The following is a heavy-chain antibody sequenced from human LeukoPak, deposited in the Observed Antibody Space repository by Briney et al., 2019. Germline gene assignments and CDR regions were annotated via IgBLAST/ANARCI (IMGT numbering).Heavy chain of an antibody. CDR3: ARAVGGDGSGSL. D-gene: IGHD3-10*01. CDR2: IYYRVTS. Sequence: PSETLSLTCTDSGDSISTYYWSWIRQPPGKGLEWIGYIYYRVTSDYNPSLKSRVTMSVDMSTRQISLKLSSVTAADTAVYYCARAVGGDGSGSLWGPGTLVTVSS. J-gene: IGHJ4*02. CDR1: GDSISTYY. V-gene: IGHV4-59*01.